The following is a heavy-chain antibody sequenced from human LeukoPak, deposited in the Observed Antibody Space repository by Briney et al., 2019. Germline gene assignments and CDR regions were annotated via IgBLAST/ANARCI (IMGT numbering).Heavy chain of an antibody. CDR3: ARRSGPNFYYYAMDV. CDR1: GYRFSYFW. J-gene: IGHJ6*02. Sequence: GESLKISCKGSGYRFSYFWIDWVRQMPGRGLEWMGVIYPGNSNTAYSPSFQGQVTISADKSISTAYLQWSSLKASDTAIFYCARRSGPNFYYYAMDVWGQGTTVTVSS. V-gene: IGHV5-51*01. CDR2: IYPGNSNT. D-gene: IGHD2-15*01.